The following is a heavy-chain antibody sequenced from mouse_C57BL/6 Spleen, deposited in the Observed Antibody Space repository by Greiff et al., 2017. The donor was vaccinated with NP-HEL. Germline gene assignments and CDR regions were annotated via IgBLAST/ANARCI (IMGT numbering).Heavy chain of an antibody. J-gene: IGHJ4*01. Sequence: EVQLQESGPELVKPGASVKISCKASGYSFTGYYMNWVKQSPEKSLEWIGEINPSTGGTTYNQKFKAKATLTVDKSSSTAYMQLKSLTSEDSAVYYCARSGSGYGSAYAMDYWGQGTSVTVSS. CDR1: GYSFTGYY. V-gene: IGHV1-42*01. CDR3: ARSGSGYGSAYAMDY. CDR2: INPSTGGT. D-gene: IGHD3-2*02.